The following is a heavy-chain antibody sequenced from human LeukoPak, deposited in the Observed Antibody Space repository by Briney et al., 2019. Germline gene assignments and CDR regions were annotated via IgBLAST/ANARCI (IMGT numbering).Heavy chain of an antibody. D-gene: IGHD3-9*01. Sequence: GRSLRLSCAASGFTFSHYGMHWVRQAPGKGLEWVAVIWHDGSHKYYADSVKDRFTISRDDSKNTLYLQMNSLRAEDTAVYYCARDDILTGYTIDYWGQGTLVTVSS. CDR3: ARDDILTGYTIDY. CDR2: IWHDGSHK. V-gene: IGHV3-33*01. CDR1: GFTFSHYG. J-gene: IGHJ4*02.